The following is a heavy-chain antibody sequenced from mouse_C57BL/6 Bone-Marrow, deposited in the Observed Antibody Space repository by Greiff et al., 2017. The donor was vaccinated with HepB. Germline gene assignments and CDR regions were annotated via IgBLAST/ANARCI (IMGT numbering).Heavy chain of an antibody. CDR2: IDPNSGGT. J-gene: IGHJ4*01. D-gene: IGHD2-4*01. CDR3: ARGYDFDSMDY. Sequence: QVQLQQPGAELVKPGASVKLSCKASGYTFTSYWMHWVKQRPGRGLESIGRIDPNSGGTKYNEKFKSKATLTVDKPSSTAYMQLSSLTSEDSAVYYCARGYDFDSMDYWGQGTSVTVSS. V-gene: IGHV1-72*01. CDR1: GYTFTSYW.